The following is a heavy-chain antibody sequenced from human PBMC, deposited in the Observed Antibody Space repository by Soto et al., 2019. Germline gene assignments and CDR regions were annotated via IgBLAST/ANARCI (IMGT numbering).Heavy chain of an antibody. V-gene: IGHV3-15*01. CDR3: ATDQTFDI. CDR2: IKSITDGKST. J-gene: IGHJ3*02. Sequence: EVQLVESGGGLVKPGGSLRLSCAASGFKITNAWMTWVRQAPGKGLEWVGHIKSITDGKSTDYAAPVKGRFTISRDDSNNMLYLQMNNLKDEDTAVYYCATDQTFDIWGHGAMVPVSS. CDR1: GFKITNAW.